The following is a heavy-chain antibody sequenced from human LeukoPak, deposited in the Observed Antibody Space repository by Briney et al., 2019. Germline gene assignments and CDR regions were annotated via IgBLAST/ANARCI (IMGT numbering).Heavy chain of an antibody. Sequence: SETLSLTCTVSGGSISSYYWSWIRQPPGKGLEWIGYIYYSGSTNYNPSLKSRATISVDTSKNQFSLKLSSVTAADTAVYYCARAMQQLVPGGFDYWGQGTLVTVSS. CDR3: ARAMQQLVPGGFDY. V-gene: IGHV4-59*01. D-gene: IGHD6-6*01. CDR1: GGSISSYY. J-gene: IGHJ4*02. CDR2: IYYSGST.